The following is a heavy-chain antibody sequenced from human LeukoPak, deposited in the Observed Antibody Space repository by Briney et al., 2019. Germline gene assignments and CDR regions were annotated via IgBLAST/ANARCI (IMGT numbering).Heavy chain of an antibody. V-gene: IGHV3-7*01. CDR3: ARRGGSSSRRSPIDY. D-gene: IGHD6-6*01. Sequence: GGSLRLSCTASGFTVSDYWMTWVRQAPGKGPEWAANIKQDGSQRYYVDSVRGRFTISRDNAKNSLFLQMNGLRAEDTAVYYCARRGGSSSRRSPIDYWGQGTLVTVSS. J-gene: IGHJ4*02. CDR2: IKQDGSQR. CDR1: GFTVSDYW.